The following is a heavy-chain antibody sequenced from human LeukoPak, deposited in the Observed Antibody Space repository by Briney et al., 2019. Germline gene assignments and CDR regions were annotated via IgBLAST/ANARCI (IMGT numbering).Heavy chain of an antibody. CDR3: ARGDRLRKMSWFDP. V-gene: IGHV4-4*07. Sequence: PSETLSLTCTVSGGSISSYYWSWIRQPAGKGLEWIGRIYTSGSTNYNPSLKSRVTMSVDTSKNQFSLKLSSVTAADTAVYYCARGDRLRKMSWFDPWGQGTLVTVSS. CDR2: IYTSGST. D-gene: IGHD2-15*01. CDR1: GGSISSYY. J-gene: IGHJ5*02.